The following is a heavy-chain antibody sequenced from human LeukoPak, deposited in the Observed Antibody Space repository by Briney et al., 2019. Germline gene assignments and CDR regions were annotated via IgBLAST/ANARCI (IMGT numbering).Heavy chain of an antibody. CDR3: ARETEADYGGNSASGVDY. CDR2: IDHSGST. CDR1: GGSFRGYY. Sequence: SETLSLTCAVYGGSFRGYYWSWIRQPPGKGLEWIGEIDHSGSTNYNPSLKSRVTISVDTSKNQFSLKLSSVTAADTAVYYCARETEADYGGNSASGVDYWGQGTLVTVSS. V-gene: IGHV4-34*01. D-gene: IGHD4-23*01. J-gene: IGHJ4*02.